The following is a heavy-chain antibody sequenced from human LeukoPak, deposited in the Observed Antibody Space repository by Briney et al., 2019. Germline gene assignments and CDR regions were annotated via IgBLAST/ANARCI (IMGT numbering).Heavy chain of an antibody. CDR2: INHSGST. D-gene: IGHD3-10*02. CDR3: ARGPSYYYVSRFAFDI. Sequence: KSSETLSLTCAVYGGSFSGYYWSWIRRPPGRGLEWIGEINHSGSTNYNPSLKSRVTISVDTSKNQFSLKLSSVTAADTAVYYCARGPSYYYVSRFAFDIWGQGTMVTVSS. J-gene: IGHJ3*02. V-gene: IGHV4-34*01. CDR1: GGSFSGYY.